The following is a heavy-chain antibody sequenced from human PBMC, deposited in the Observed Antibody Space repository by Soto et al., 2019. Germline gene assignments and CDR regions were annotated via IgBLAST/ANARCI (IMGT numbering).Heavy chain of an antibody. CDR1: GFTFSSYS. CDR3: AKTGYMVTARYFDY. V-gene: IGHV3-48*01. J-gene: IGHJ4*02. Sequence: GGSLRLSCAASGFTFSSYSMNWVRQAPGKGLEWVSYISSSSSTIYYADSVKGRFTISRDNSKDMLYLQMNSLRAEDTAVYYCAKTGYMVTARYFDYWGQGTLVTVSS. CDR2: ISSSSSTI. D-gene: IGHD2-21*02.